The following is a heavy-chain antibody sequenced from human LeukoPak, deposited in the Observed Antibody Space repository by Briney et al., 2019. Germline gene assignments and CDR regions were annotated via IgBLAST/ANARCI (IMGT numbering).Heavy chain of an antibody. CDR3: ARGSGDEENSRRYYYYYYMDV. V-gene: IGHV4-38-2*02. D-gene: IGHD4-23*01. Sequence: SETLSLTCTVSGYSISSGYYWGWIRQPPGKGLEWIGSIYHSGSTYYNPSLKSRVTISVDTSKNQFSLKLSSVTAADTAVYYCARGSGDEENSRRYYYYYYMDVWGKGTTVTASS. J-gene: IGHJ6*03. CDR1: GYSISSGYY. CDR2: IYHSGST.